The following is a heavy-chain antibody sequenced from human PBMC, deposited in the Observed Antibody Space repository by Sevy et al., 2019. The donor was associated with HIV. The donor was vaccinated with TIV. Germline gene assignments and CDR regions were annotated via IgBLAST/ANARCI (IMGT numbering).Heavy chain of an antibody. D-gene: IGHD1-26*01. J-gene: IGHJ4*02. V-gene: IGHV4-59*08. CDR3: AGGNAWGRGYS. Sequence: SETLSLTCTVSGGSITSLYWNWIRQPPGKGLEWIANIYYNGHIKYNPSLKSRVTLSLDTSKNQFSRRLSSVTAADTAMYYCAGGNAWGRGYSWGQGTLVTVSS. CDR2: IYYNGHI. CDR1: GGSITSLY.